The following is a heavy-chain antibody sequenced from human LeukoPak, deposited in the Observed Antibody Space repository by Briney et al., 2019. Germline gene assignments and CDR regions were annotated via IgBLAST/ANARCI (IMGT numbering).Heavy chain of an antibody. CDR3: TRDLLIAVAGIRDWYSDL. D-gene: IGHD6-19*01. V-gene: IGHV3-49*03. Sequence: GGSLRLSCTASGFTFGDYAMSWFRQAPGKGLEWVGFIRSKAYGGTTEYAASVKGRFTISRDDSKSIAYLQMNSLKTEDTAVYYCTRDLLIAVAGIRDWYSDLWGRGTLVTVSS. CDR2: IRSKAYGGTT. J-gene: IGHJ2*01. CDR1: GFTFGDYA.